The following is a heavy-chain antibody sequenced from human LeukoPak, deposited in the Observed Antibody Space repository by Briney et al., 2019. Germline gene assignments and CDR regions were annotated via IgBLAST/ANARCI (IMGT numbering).Heavy chain of an antibody. D-gene: IGHD3-22*01. Sequence: GGSLRLSCAASGFTFTNYAMNWVRQAPGKGLEWVSSISSSSSYIYYADSVKGRFTISRDNAKNSLYLQMNSLRAEDTAVYYCARDLSTYYYDSSYFDYWGQGTLVTVSS. CDR2: ISSSSSYI. J-gene: IGHJ4*02. CDR1: GFTFTNYA. CDR3: ARDLSTYYYDSSYFDY. V-gene: IGHV3-21*01.